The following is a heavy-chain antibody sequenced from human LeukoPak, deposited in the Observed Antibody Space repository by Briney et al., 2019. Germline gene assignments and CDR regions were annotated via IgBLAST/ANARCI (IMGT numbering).Heavy chain of an antibody. J-gene: IGHJ4*02. CDR2: LYYSGST. D-gene: IGHD3-10*01. CDR3: AVMVRGVFNY. Sequence: PSETLSLTCTVSGDSISSSSFYWGWIRQPPGKGLEWIGSLYYSGSTYYNPSLKSRLTISVDTSKTQFSLKLSSVTAADTAVYYCAVMVRGVFNYWGQGTLVTVSS. CDR1: GDSISSSSFY. V-gene: IGHV4-39*07.